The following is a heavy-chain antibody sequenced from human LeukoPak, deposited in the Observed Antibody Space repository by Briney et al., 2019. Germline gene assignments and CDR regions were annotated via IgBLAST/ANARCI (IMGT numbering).Heavy chain of an antibody. V-gene: IGHV3-74*01. J-gene: IGHJ4*02. D-gene: IGHD1-26*01. Sequence: GGSLRLSCAASGFTFSSHWMHWVRQAPGKGLVWVSRINSDGSSISYADSVKGRFTISRDYAKNSLFLQMNSLRDEDTAVYYCARDPEAGGFDYWGQGTLVTVSS. CDR3: ARDPEAGGFDY. CDR1: GFTFSSHW. CDR2: INSDGSSI.